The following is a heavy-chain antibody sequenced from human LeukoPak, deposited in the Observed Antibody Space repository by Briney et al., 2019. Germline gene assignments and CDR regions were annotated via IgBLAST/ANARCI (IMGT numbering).Heavy chain of an antibody. J-gene: IGHJ4*02. CDR2: FAPGSET. CDR1: GDTLSEFS. V-gene: IGHV1-24*01. D-gene: IGHD2/OR15-2a*01. Sequence: ASVKVSYKVSGDTLSEFSMQWVRQAPGKGLEWMGVFAPGSETIYAQKFQGRLSMTEDTSRDTACMELNSLRSEDTAVYFCAVWGYRSESTTRYARFDYWGQGSLVTVSS. CDR3: AVWGYRSESTTRYARFDY.